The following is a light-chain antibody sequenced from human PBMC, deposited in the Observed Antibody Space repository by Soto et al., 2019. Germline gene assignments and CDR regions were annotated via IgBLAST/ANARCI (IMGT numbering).Light chain of an antibody. CDR3: QHYNSYSEA. V-gene: IGKV1-5*03. Sequence: DIQMTQTPSTLSGSVGDRVTIACRDSQTISSWLAWYQQKPGQAPKLLIYRASTLKSGVPSRFSGSGSGTEFTLTISSLQPDDFATYYCQHYNSYSEAFGQGTQV. J-gene: IGKJ1*01. CDR1: QTISSW. CDR2: RAS.